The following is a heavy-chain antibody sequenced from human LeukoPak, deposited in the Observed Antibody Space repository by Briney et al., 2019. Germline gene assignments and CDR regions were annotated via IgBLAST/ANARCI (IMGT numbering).Heavy chain of an antibody. CDR1: GYTFTSYA. J-gene: IGHJ4*02. CDR2: INAGNGNT. V-gene: IGHV1-3*01. Sequence: ASVKVSCKASGYTFTSYAMHWVRQAPGQRLEWMGWINAGNGNTKYSQKFQGRVTITRDTSASTAYMELSSLRSEDTAVYYCARGGSGWYFSYPFDYWGQGTLVTVSS. D-gene: IGHD6-19*01. CDR3: ARGGSGWYFSYPFDY.